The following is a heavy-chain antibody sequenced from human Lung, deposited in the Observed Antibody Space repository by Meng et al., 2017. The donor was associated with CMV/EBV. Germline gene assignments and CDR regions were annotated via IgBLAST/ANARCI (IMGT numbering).Heavy chain of an antibody. Sequence: GGSXRLXCAASGFTFSSYGMHWVRQAPGKGLEWVAFIRYDGSNKYYADSVKGRFTISRDNSKNTLYLQMNSLRAEDTAVYYCAKDPNPHYYDSSGLDYWGQGTXVTGAS. J-gene: IGHJ4*02. D-gene: IGHD3-22*01. CDR2: IRYDGSNK. V-gene: IGHV3-30*02. CDR1: GFTFSSYG. CDR3: AKDPNPHYYDSSGLDY.